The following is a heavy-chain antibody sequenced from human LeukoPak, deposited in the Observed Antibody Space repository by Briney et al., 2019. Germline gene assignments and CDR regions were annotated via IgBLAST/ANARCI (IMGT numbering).Heavy chain of an antibody. Sequence: PSETPSLTCTVSGGSISSYYWSWIRQPPGKGLEWIGYIYYSGSTNYNPSLKSRVTISVDTSKNQFSLKLSSVTAADTAVYYCAREYSSSSSLGYWGQGTLVTVSS. V-gene: IGHV4-59*01. CDR1: GGSISSYY. CDR3: AREYSSSSSLGY. CDR2: IYYSGST. D-gene: IGHD6-6*01. J-gene: IGHJ4*02.